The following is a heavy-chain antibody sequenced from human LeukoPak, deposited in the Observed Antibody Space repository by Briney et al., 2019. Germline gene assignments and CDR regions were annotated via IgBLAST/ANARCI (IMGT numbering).Heavy chain of an antibody. CDR1: GGSFSGYY. CDR2: INHSGST. Sequence: SETLSLTCAVYGGSFSGYYWSWIRQPPGKGLEWIGEINHSGSTNYNPSLKSRVTISVDTSKNQFSLKLSSVTAADTAVYYCARHRAVGYCSSTSCYGNWFDPWGQGTLVTVSS. V-gene: IGHV4-34*01. J-gene: IGHJ5*02. D-gene: IGHD2-2*01. CDR3: ARHRAVGYCSSTSCYGNWFDP.